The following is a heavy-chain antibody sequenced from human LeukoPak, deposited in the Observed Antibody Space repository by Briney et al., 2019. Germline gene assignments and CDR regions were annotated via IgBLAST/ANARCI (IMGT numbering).Heavy chain of an antibody. D-gene: IGHD1-26*01. Sequence: PGGSLRLSCAPSGFTFRSYRMNWVRQAPGKGVGGVSYISSSSSTIYYADSVKGRFTISRDNAKNSLYLQMNSLRAEDTAVYYCARDRSGSYPYWGQGTLVTVSS. CDR2: ISSSSSTI. CDR3: ARDRSGSYPY. V-gene: IGHV3-48*04. J-gene: IGHJ4*02. CDR1: GFTFRSYR.